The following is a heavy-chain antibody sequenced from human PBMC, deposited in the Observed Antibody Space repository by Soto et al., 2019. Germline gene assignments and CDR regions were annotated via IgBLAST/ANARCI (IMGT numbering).Heavy chain of an antibody. CDR3: ARSGYSYGLFDY. V-gene: IGHV4-30-2*01. Sequence: TLSLTCAVSGGSISSGGYSWSWIRQPPGKGLEWIGYIYHSGSTYYNPSLKSRVTISVDRSKNQFSLKLSSVTAADTAVYYCARSGYSYGLFDYWGQGTLVTVSS. CDR1: GGSISSGGYS. CDR2: IYHSGST. J-gene: IGHJ4*02. D-gene: IGHD5-18*01.